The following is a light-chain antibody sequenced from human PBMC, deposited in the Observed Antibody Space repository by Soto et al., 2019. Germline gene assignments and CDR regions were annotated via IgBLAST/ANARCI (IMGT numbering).Light chain of an antibody. CDR3: ASWDDSLTGV. CDR1: SSNIGRNT. J-gene: IGLJ2*01. V-gene: IGLV1-44*01. CDR2: DNN. Sequence: QAVVTQPPSASGTPGQRVTISCSGSSSNIGRNTVNWYQQLPGAAPNLLIYDNNQRPSGVPDRCSGSKSGTSASPAISGLDAEEAADYYRASWDDSLTGVFGGGTKVTVL.